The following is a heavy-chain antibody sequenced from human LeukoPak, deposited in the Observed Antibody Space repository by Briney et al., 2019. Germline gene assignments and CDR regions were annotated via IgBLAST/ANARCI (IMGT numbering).Heavy chain of an antibody. CDR1: GGSISSYY. J-gene: IGHJ2*01. D-gene: IGHD6-19*01. CDR3: ARVVAGYSSGLGLYWYFDL. Sequence: SETLSLTCNVSGGSISSYYWSWIRQPAGKGLEWIGRIYTSGSTNYNPSLKSRVTMSVDTSKNQFSLKLSSVTAADTAVYYCARVVAGYSSGLGLYWYFDLWGRGTLVTVSS. V-gene: IGHV4-4*07. CDR2: IYTSGST.